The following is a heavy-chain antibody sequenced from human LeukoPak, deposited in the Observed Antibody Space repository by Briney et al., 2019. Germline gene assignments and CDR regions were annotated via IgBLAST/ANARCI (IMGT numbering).Heavy chain of an antibody. D-gene: IGHD3-10*01. J-gene: IGHJ4*02. CDR1: GGPISGYF. V-gene: IGHV4-59*08. CDR2: IHYSGST. CDR3: ARYGITIVRGGKYYFDS. Sequence: PSETLSLPCTVSGGPISGYFWRWIRPPPGKGLEWIGYIHYSGSTNYNPSLNSRVTISVDTSKNQFSLRLSSVTAADTAVYYCARYGITIVRGGKYYFDSWGQGTLVTVSS.